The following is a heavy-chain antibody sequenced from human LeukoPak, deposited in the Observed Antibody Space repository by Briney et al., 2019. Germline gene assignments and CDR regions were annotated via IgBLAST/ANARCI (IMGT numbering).Heavy chain of an antibody. J-gene: IGHJ4*02. Sequence: PSETLSLTCTVSGGSISSGTYYWSWIRQPAGKGLEWIGRVYSSGRTNYNPSLKSRGTISVDTSKNQFSLKLSSVTAADTAVYYCARDGVRYGDYGFDYWGQGTLVAVSS. CDR3: ARDGVRYGDYGFDY. V-gene: IGHV4-61*02. CDR1: GGSISSGTYY. CDR2: VYSSGRT. D-gene: IGHD4-17*01.